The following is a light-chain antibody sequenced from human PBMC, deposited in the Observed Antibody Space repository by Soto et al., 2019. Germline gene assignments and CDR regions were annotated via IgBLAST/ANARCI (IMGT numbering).Light chain of an antibody. J-gene: IGLJ3*02. CDR3: CSYAGSSTWV. V-gene: IGLV2-23*01. CDR1: SSDVGSYNL. Sequence: QSALTQPASVSWTPGQSITISCTRTSSDVGSYNLVSWYQQHPGKAPKLMIYEGSKRPSGVSNRFSGSKSGNTASLTISGLQAEDEADYYCCSYAGSSTWVFGGGTKLTVL. CDR2: EGS.